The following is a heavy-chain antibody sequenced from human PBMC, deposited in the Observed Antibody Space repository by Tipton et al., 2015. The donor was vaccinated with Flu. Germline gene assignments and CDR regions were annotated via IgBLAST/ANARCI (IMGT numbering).Heavy chain of an antibody. CDR3: ARESDIVAPRYFDY. J-gene: IGHJ4*02. CDR2: IHRGGNT. Sequence: TLSLTCSVSGDSIGSRYYWGWIRQPPGKGLEWIANIHRGGNTYYNPSLRSRVTMSIDGSKNQFSLKLSSVTAADTAVYYCARESDIVAPRYFDYWGQGTLVTVSS. D-gene: IGHD5-12*01. CDR1: GDSIGSRYY. V-gene: IGHV4-38-2*02.